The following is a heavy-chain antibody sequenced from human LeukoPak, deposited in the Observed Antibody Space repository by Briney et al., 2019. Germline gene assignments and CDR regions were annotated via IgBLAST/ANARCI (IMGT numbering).Heavy chain of an antibody. D-gene: IGHD3-10*01. J-gene: IGHJ4*02. CDR3: AGGFRGSIDPFDY. Sequence: SETLSLTCTVSGGSISSSYYWGWIRQPPGKGLEWIGTISYSGSTNYDPSLKSRVTISVDTSNKQSSLKLSPVTAADTAVYYCAGGFRGSIDPFDYWGQGTLVTVSS. CDR1: GGSISSSYY. CDR2: ISYSGST. V-gene: IGHV4-39*01.